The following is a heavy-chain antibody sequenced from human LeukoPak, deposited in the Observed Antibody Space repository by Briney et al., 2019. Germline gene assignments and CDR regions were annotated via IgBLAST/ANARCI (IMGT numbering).Heavy chain of an antibody. CDR1: GFTFSSYW. Sequence: GGSLRLSCAASGFTFSSYWMHWVRQAPGKGLVWVSCIKSDGSSTTYADSVKGRFTISRDNAKNTLHLQMNSLRAGDTAVYYCARDSSSWYYDYWGQGTLVTVSS. J-gene: IGHJ4*02. V-gene: IGHV3-74*03. CDR3: ARDSSSWYYDY. CDR2: IKSDGSST. D-gene: IGHD6-13*01.